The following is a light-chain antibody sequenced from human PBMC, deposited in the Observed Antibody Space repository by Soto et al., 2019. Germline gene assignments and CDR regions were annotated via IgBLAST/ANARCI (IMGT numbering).Light chain of an antibody. CDR2: STN. V-gene: IGLV8-61*01. CDR1: SGSVSPSYY. J-gene: IGLJ2*01. CDR3: VLYMGSGISV. Sequence: QTVVTQEPSFSVSPGGAVTLTCGLSSGSVSPSYYPSWYQQTPRQAPRTLIHSTNTRSSGVPDRFSGSILGNKAALTITGAQADDESDYYCVLYMGSGISVFGGGTKLTVL.